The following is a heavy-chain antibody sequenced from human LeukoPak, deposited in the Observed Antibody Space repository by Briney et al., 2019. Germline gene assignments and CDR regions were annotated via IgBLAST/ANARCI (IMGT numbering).Heavy chain of an antibody. CDR1: GFTFSSYS. J-gene: IGHJ4*02. V-gene: IGHV3-21*01. D-gene: IGHD3-22*01. Sequence: GGSLRLSCAASGFTFSSYSMNWVRQAPGKGLEWVSSISSSSSYIYYADSVKGRFTISRDNAKNSLYLQMNSLRAEDTAVYYCARDPRYWDSSAPIGYWGQGTLVTVSS. CDR2: ISSSSSYI. CDR3: ARDPRYWDSSAPIGY.